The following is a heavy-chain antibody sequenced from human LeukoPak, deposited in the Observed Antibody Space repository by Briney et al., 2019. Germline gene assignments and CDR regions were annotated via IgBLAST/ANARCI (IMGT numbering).Heavy chain of an antibody. Sequence: PGGSLRLSCAASGFTFSSYEMNWVRQAPGKGVEWVSYISSSGSTIYYADSVKGRFTISRDNANNSLYLQMNSLRAEDTAVYYCFTLWQWLLPTYNWFDPWGQGTLVTVSS. CDR2: ISSSGSTI. J-gene: IGHJ5*02. CDR3: FTLWQWLLPTYNWFDP. CDR1: GFTFSSYE. V-gene: IGHV3-48*03. D-gene: IGHD6-19*01.